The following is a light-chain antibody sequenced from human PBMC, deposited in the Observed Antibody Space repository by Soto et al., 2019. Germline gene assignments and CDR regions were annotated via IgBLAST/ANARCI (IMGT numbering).Light chain of an antibody. V-gene: IGLV2-14*01. CDR3: SSYTSSNTFYV. CDR1: SSDVGGYYY. J-gene: IGLJ1*01. CDR2: QVS. Sequence: QSALTQPASVSGSPGQSITISCTGTSSDVGGYYYVSWYQHHPGKAPKLMIYQVSNRPSGVSNRFSGSKSGNTASLTISGLQAEDEADYYCSSYTSSNTFYVFGTGTKDTVL.